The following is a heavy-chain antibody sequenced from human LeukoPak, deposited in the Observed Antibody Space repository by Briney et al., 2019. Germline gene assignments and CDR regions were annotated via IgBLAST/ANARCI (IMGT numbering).Heavy chain of an antibody. CDR2: IYPGDSDI. J-gene: IGHJ4*02. CDR3: ARRTGYSYADY. Sequence: GESLKLSCKGSGYSFTGYWIGWVRQMPGKGLEWMGIIYPGDSDIRYSPSFQGQVTISADKSISTAYLQWSSLKASDTAMYYCARRTGYSYADYWGQGTLVTVSS. D-gene: IGHD5-18*01. CDR1: GYSFTGYW. V-gene: IGHV5-51*01.